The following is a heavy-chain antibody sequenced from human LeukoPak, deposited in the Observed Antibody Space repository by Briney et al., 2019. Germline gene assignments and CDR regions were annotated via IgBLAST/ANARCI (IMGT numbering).Heavy chain of an antibody. CDR3: ATEGGSGSYYGDDAFDM. Sequence: GGSLRLSCEASGFSFTNTWMSWVRQAPGKGLEWVGRVKCKADDGTTDYAAPVQGRFTIPRDDSKNTLSLQRNSLKTEDTAVYYCATEGGSGSYYGDDAFDMWGQGTMVTVSS. J-gene: IGHJ3*02. D-gene: IGHD3-10*01. CDR2: VKCKADDGTT. V-gene: IGHV3-15*01. CDR1: GFSFTNTW.